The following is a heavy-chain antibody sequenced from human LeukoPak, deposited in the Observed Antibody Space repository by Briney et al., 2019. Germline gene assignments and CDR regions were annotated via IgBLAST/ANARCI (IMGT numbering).Heavy chain of an antibody. V-gene: IGHV1-2*02. CDR3: ARQSGTYWGLDY. D-gene: IGHD1-26*01. CDR1: GYTFTGYY. Sequence: ASVKVSCKASGYTFTGYYMHWVRQAPGQGLEWMGWINPNSGGTNYAQKFQGRVTMTRDTSISTAYMELSRLRSDDMAVYYCARQSGTYWGLDYWGQGTLVTVSS. J-gene: IGHJ4*02. CDR2: INPNSGGT.